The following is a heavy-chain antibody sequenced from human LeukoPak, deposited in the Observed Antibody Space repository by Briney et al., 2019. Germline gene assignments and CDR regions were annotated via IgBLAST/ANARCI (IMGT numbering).Heavy chain of an antibody. CDR1: GGSISSYY. CDR3: ARQGLRYFDWSSAFDY. CDR2: IYYSGST. D-gene: IGHD3-9*01. V-gene: IGHV4-59*08. Sequence: SETLSLTCTVSGGSISSYYWSWIRQPPGKGLEWIGYIYYSGSTNYNPSLKSRVTISVDTSKNQFSLKLSSVTAADTAVYYCARQGLRYFDWSSAFDYWGQGTLVTVSS. J-gene: IGHJ4*02.